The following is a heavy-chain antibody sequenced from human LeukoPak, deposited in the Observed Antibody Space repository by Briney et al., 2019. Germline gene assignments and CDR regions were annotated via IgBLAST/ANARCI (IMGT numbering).Heavy chain of an antibody. CDR3: ARDFSQDYDLWSGYPPAFDI. Sequence: PGGSLRLSCAASGFTFSSYSMNWVRQAPGKGLEWVSSISSSSSYIYYAGSVKGRFTISRDNAKNSLYLQMNSLRAEDTAVYYCARDFSQDYDLWSGYPPAFDIWGQGTMVTVSS. CDR1: GFTFSSYS. CDR2: ISSSSSYI. J-gene: IGHJ3*02. V-gene: IGHV3-21*01. D-gene: IGHD3-3*01.